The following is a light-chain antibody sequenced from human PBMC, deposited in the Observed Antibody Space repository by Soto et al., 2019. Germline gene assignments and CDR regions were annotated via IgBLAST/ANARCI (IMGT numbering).Light chain of an antibody. J-gene: IGKJ5*01. Sequence: DIVMTQPPLSLPVTPGEPASISCRSSQSLLHSNGYNYLHWYLQKPGQSPQLLIYLGSNRASGVPDRFSASGSGTDFTLKISRVEAEDVGVYYCMQALQTPITFGQGTRLEIK. V-gene: IGKV2-28*01. CDR3: MQALQTPIT. CDR1: QSLLHSNGYNY. CDR2: LGS.